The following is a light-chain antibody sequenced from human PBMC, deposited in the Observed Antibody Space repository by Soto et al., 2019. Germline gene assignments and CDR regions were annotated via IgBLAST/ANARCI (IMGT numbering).Light chain of an antibody. CDR2: EVT. CDR3: YSYAGNSIYV. V-gene: IGLV2-23*02. J-gene: IGLJ1*01. Sequence: QSVLTQPASVPGSTGQSITISCSGTSSDVGGYKLVSWFQQHPGKVPKLMISEVTQRPSGASDRFSGSKSGNTASLTISGLQAEDEADYYCYSYAGNSIYVFGTGTRSPS. CDR1: SSDVGGYKL.